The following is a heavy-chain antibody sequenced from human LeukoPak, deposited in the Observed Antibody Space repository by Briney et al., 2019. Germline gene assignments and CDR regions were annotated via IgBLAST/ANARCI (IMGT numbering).Heavy chain of an antibody. CDR3: AKDTSEMATITLDY. V-gene: IGHV3-9*01. CDR1: GFTFGDYA. CDR2: ISWNNGSI. Sequence: GGSLRLSCAASGFTFGDYAMHWVRQAPGKGLGLLSGISWNNGSIGYADSVKGRFTIFRDNDKNSLYLRMNRLRAEDTALYYCAKDTSEMATITLDYWGQGTLVTVSS. J-gene: IGHJ4*02. D-gene: IGHD5-24*01.